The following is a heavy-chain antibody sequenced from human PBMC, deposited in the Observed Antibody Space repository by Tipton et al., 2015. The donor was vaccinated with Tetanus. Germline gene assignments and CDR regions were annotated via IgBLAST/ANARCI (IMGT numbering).Heavy chain of an antibody. CDR3: ARQDTLNYYYVGYFHD. D-gene: IGHD3-22*01. CDR2: ISNGNP. V-gene: IGHV4-4*07. J-gene: IGHJ1*01. Sequence: TLSLTCTVSRGPISSYYWSWIRQPAGKGLEWIGHISNGNPDYSPSLKSRVTLSVDTSKNQFYLELRSVTAADTAVHYCARQDTLNYYYVGYFHDWGQGTLVTVSS. CDR1: RGPISSYY.